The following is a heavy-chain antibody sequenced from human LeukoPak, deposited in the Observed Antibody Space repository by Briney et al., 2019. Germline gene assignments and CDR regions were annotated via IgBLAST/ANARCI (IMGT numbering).Heavy chain of an antibody. J-gene: IGHJ4*02. V-gene: IGHV1-46*01. D-gene: IGHD1-26*01. Sequence: GASVKVSCKASGYTFTSYYMHWVRQAPGQGLEWMGIINPSGGSTSYAQKFQGRVTMTRDTSASTVYMELSSLRSEDTAVYYCAKDRFIVGAHDYWGQGTLVTVSS. CDR3: AKDRFIVGAHDY. CDR2: INPSGGST. CDR1: GYTFTSYY.